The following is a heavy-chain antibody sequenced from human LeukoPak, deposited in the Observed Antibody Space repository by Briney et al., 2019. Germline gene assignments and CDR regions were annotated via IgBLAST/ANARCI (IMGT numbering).Heavy chain of an antibody. Sequence: GGSLRLSCAASGFTFSSYGMHWVRQAPGKGLEWVAVIWYDGSNKYYADSVKGRFTISRDNAKNTLFLQINTLRAEDTAVYYCASAEVIQYGMDVWGQGTTVTVSS. CDR1: GFTFSSYG. V-gene: IGHV3-33*03. J-gene: IGHJ6*02. CDR2: IWYDGSNK. D-gene: IGHD3-16*02. CDR3: ASAEVIQYGMDV.